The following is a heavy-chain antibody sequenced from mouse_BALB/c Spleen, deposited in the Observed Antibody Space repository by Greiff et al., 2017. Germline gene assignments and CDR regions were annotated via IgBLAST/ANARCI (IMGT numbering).Heavy chain of an antibody. CDR3: ARDGNITTATGWYFDV. J-gene: IGHJ1*01. Sequence: EVQLQESGPGLVKPSQSLSLTCTVTGYSITSDYAWNWIRQFPGNKLEWMGYISYSGSTSYNPSLKSRISITRDTSKNQFFLQLNSVTTEDTATYYCARDGNITTATGWYFDVWGAGTTVTVSS. CDR1: GYSITSDYA. V-gene: IGHV3-2*02. CDR2: ISYSGST. D-gene: IGHD1-2*01.